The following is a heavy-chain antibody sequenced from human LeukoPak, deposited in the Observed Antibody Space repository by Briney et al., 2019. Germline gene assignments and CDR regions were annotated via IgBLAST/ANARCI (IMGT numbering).Heavy chain of an antibody. V-gene: IGHV1-8*03. J-gene: IGHJ3*02. CDR1: GYTFTGYY. Sequence: ASVKVSCKASGYTFTGYYMHWVRQAPGQGLEWMGWMNPNSGNTGYAQKFQGRVTITRNTSISTAYMELSSLRSEDTAVYYCARVRIQLWSAFDIWGQGTMVTVSS. D-gene: IGHD5-18*01. CDR2: MNPNSGNT. CDR3: ARVRIQLWSAFDI.